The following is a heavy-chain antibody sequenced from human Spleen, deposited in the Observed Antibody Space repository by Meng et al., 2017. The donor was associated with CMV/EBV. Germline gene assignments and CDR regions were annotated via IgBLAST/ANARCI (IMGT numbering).Heavy chain of an antibody. CDR1: GGTFSSYA. CDR2: IIPIFGTA. V-gene: IGHV1-69*05. J-gene: IGHJ3*02. D-gene: IGHD3-22*01. CDR3: ARDFYEYDKSGYYDDTFDI. Sequence: SVKVSCKASGGTFSSYAISWVRQAPGQGLEWMGGIIPIFGTANYAQKFQGRVTITTDESTSTAYMELSSLRSEDTAVYYCARDFYEYDKSGYYDDTFDIWGQGTMVTVSS.